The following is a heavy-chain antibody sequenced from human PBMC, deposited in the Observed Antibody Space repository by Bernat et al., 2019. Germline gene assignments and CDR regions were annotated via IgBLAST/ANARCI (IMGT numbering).Heavy chain of an antibody. CDR2: IYYSGST. V-gene: IGHV4-39*01. CDR1: GGSISSSSYY. CDR3: AREPRITMIVVANDAFDI. Sequence: QLQLQESGPGLVKPSETLSLTCTVSGGSISSSSYYWGWIRQPPGKGLEWIGSIYYSGSTYYNPSLKSRVTISVDTSKNQFSLKLSYVTAADTAVYYCAREPRITMIVVANDAFDIWGQGTMVTVSS. J-gene: IGHJ3*02. D-gene: IGHD3-22*01.